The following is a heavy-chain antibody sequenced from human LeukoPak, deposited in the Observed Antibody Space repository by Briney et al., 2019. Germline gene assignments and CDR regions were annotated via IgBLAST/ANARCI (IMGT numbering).Heavy chain of an antibody. CDR3: ARLPVRSDAFDI. J-gene: IGHJ3*02. CDR1: VFTVSSNY. D-gene: IGHD3-10*01. V-gene: IGHV3-66*04. Sequence: PGGSLRLSCAASVFTVSSNYMSWVRQAPGKGLEWVSVIYSGGSTYYADSVKGRFTISRDNSKNTLYLQMNSLRAEDTAVYYCARLPVRSDAFDIWGQGTMVTVSS. CDR2: IYSGGST.